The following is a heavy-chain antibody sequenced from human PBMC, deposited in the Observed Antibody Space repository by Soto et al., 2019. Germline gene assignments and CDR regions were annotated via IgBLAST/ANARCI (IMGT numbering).Heavy chain of an antibody. V-gene: IGHV1-2*02. CDR3: ARNMDYYYGRGSGNGHGV. D-gene: IGHD3-10*02. CDR1: GYTFTAYY. J-gene: IGHJ6*02. Sequence: QVQLVQSGAEVKEPGDSVRVSCEASGYTFTAYYIHWVRQAPGQGLEWMGWINPKFGDTTYAQDLQGRGSVTRDMSISTVYMDLSRLTSDDTAIYYCARNMDYYYGRGSGNGHGVWGQGTTVTVFS. CDR2: INPKFGDT.